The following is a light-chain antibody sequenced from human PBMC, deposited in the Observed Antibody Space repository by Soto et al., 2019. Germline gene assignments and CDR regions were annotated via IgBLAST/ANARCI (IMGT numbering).Light chain of an antibody. V-gene: IGKV3-20*01. J-gene: IGKJ5*01. CDR3: QQYGSSPDT. CDR1: QSVSSSY. CDR2: GAS. Sequence: EIVMTQSPATLSVSPGERATLSCRASQSVSSSYLAWYQQKPGQAPRLLIYGASSRATGIPDRFSGSGSGTDFTLTISRLEPEDFAVYYCQQYGSSPDTFGQGTRLEI.